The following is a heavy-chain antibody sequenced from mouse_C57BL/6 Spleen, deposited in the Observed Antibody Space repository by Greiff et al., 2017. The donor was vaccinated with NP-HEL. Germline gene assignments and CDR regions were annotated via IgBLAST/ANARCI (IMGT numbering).Heavy chain of an antibody. CDR1: GYTFTDYY. Sequence: DVKLQESGPVLVKPGASVKMSCKASGYTFTDYYMNWVKQSHGKSLEWIGVINPYNGGTSYNQKFKGKATLTVDKSSSTAYMELNSLTSEDSAVYYCARSDYCGPGDYWGQGTTLTVSS. D-gene: IGHD1-1*01. CDR3: ARSDYCGPGDY. J-gene: IGHJ2*01. CDR2: INPYNGGT. V-gene: IGHV1-19*01.